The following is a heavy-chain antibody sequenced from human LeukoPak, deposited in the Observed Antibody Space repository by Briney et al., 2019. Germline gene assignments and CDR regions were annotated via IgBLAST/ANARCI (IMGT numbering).Heavy chain of an antibody. CDR1: GFTVSSNY. V-gene: IGHV3-53*01. CDR2: TYSGGST. J-gene: IGHJ4*02. CDR3: ARERV. Sequence: GGSLRLSCAASGFTVSSNYMSWVRQAPGKGLEWGSVTYSGGSTYYADSVKGRFIISRDISKNTVYLQINSLRVEDTAVYYCARERVWGQGTLVTVSS.